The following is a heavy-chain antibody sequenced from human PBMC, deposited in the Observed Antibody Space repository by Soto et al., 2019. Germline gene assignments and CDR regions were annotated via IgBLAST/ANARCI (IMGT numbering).Heavy chain of an antibody. D-gene: IGHD3-10*01. Sequence: GGSLRLSCAASGFTFSSHWMSWVRQAPGKGLEWVANIKQDGSEKYYVDSVKGRFTISRDNAKNSLYLQMNSLRAEDTAVYYCAREGMVRGVIIYGMDVWGQGTTVTVSS. CDR1: GFTFSSHW. V-gene: IGHV3-7*01. CDR2: IKQDGSEK. J-gene: IGHJ6*02. CDR3: AREGMVRGVIIYGMDV.